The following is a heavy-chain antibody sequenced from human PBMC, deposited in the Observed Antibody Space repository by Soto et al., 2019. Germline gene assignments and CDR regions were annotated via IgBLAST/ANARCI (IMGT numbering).Heavy chain of an antibody. CDR3: ARRIYGDWYFDL. V-gene: IGHV4-4*02. J-gene: IGHJ2*01. CDR1: GDSTSNSNW. CDR2: VHHSGST. D-gene: IGHD3-16*01. Sequence: QVQLQDSGPGLVKPSGTLSLTCAVSGDSTSNSNWWNWVRQPPGKGLEWIGEVHHSGSTNYNPSLKSRVTISLDTSKNQFSLKLSFVTAADTAVYYCARRIYGDWYFDLWGRGTLVTATS.